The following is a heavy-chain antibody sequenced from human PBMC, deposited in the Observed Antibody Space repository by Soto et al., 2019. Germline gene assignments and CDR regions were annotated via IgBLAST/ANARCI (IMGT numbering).Heavy chain of an antibody. J-gene: IGHJ4*02. CDR3: TTDDPINKY. V-gene: IGHV3-15*01. CDR2: IKNKPDGGTT. CDR1: GFTFSNAR. Sequence: EVQLVESGGDLVKPGGSLRLSCAASGFTFSNARMSWVRQAPGKGLEWVGRIKNKPDGGTTDYAAPVKGRFAISRDDSKNTLYLQMNSLKIEDTALYYCTTDDPINKYWGQGTLVTVSS.